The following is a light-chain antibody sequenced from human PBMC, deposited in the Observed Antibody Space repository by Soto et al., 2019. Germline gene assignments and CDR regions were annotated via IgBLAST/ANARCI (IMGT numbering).Light chain of an antibody. Sequence: QSALTQPASVSGSPGESITISCTGTSSYVGGYNYVSWYQQHPGKAHKLMIYDVSNRPSGVSNRFSGSKSGNTASLTISGLQAEDEADYYCSSYTSSSTLGFGTGTKVTVL. V-gene: IGLV2-14*01. CDR3: SSYTSSSTLG. CDR2: DVS. J-gene: IGLJ1*01. CDR1: SSYVGGYNY.